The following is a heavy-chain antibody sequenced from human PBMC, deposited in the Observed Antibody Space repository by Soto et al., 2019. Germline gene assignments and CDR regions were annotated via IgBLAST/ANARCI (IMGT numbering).Heavy chain of an antibody. Sequence: SETLSLTCTVSGGSISSYYWSWIRQPPGKGLEWIGYIYYSGSTNYNPSLKSRVTTSVDTSKNQFSLKLSSVTAADTAVYYCARNGWFGELLDYYYGMDVWAQGTTVTVSS. D-gene: IGHD3-10*01. J-gene: IGHJ6*02. CDR1: GGSISSYY. V-gene: IGHV4-59*01. CDR2: IYYSGST. CDR3: ARNGWFGELLDYYYGMDV.